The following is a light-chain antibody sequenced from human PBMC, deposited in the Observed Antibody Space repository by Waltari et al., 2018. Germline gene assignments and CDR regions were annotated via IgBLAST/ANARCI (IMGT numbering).Light chain of an antibody. J-gene: IGLJ2*01. CDR3: SSYTTSSRV. Sequence: QSALTQPASVSGTPGQSITISCTGTSEDISGYDHVSWYQQYPGKAPRLILYEVTNRPSDVSYRFSGSKSGNMASLTISGLQADDEADYYCSSYTTSSRVFGGGTKVTVL. CDR1: SEDISGYDH. CDR2: EVT. V-gene: IGLV2-14*01.